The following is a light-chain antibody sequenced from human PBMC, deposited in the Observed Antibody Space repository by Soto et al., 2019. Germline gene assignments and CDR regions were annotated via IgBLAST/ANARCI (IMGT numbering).Light chain of an antibody. Sequence: AIRMTQSQSSLSASTGDRVTITCRASQYITSYLAWYQQKPGKAPKLLIYAASTLQSGVPSRFSGSGSGTDFTLTITCLQSEDFATYYCQQYYSYPRTFGQGTKVDIK. CDR1: QYITSY. J-gene: IGKJ1*01. V-gene: IGKV1-8*01. CDR2: AAS. CDR3: QQYYSYPRT.